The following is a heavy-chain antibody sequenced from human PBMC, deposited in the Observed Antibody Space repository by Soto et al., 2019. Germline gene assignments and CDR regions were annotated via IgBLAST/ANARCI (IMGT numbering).Heavy chain of an antibody. CDR1: GGSMRSYY. J-gene: IGHJ4*02. Sequence: SETLSLTCTVSGGSMRSYYWSWIRQSPGKGLERIGYIYYSGTTNYNPSLKSRVTISLDTSKNQFFLKLSSVTAADTAVYYCARLAHGYFAYWGQGSLVTVSS. D-gene: IGHD3-3*02. V-gene: IGHV4-59*01. CDR2: IYYSGTT. CDR3: ARLAHGYFAY.